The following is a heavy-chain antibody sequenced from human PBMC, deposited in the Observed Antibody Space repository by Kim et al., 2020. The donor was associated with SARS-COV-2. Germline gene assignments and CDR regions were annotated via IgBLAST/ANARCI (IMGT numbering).Heavy chain of an antibody. V-gene: IGHV3-30-3*01. Sequence: GGSLRLSCAASGFTFSSYAMHWVRQAPGKGLEWVAVISYDGSNKYYADSVKGRFTISRDNSKNTLYLQMNSLRAEDTAVYYCARGGYSSSWYPPDPGYYYYGMDVWGQGTTVTVSS. CDR2: ISYDGSNK. D-gene: IGHD6-13*01. CDR1: GFTFSSYA. J-gene: IGHJ6*02. CDR3: ARGGYSSSWYPPDPGYYYYGMDV.